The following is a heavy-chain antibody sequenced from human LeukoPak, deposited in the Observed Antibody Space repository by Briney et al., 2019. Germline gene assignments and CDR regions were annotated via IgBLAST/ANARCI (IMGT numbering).Heavy chain of an antibody. J-gene: IGHJ4*02. CDR3: ARAPYSSSQLNFDY. CDR1: GGSMSYYY. D-gene: IGHD6-13*01. CDR2: IYYTGST. Sequence: SETLSLTCNVFGGSMSYYYWSWIRQPPGKGPEWIGYIYYTGSTNYNPSLKSRLTISVDTSKNQFFLTLSSVTAADTAVYYCARAPYSSSQLNFDYWGQGTLVTVSS. V-gene: IGHV4-59*01.